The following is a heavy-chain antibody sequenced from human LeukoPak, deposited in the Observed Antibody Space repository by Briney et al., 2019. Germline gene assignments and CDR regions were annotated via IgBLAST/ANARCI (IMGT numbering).Heavy chain of an antibody. Sequence: PGRSLRLSCAASGFTFSSYAMHWVRQAPGKGLEWVAVISYDGSNKYYADSVKGRFTISRDNSKNTLYLQMNSLKAEDTAVYYCAGILAAAPFGGQGTLVTVSS. CDR1: GFTFSSYA. J-gene: IGHJ4*02. D-gene: IGHD6-13*01. CDR3: AGILAAAPF. CDR2: ISYDGSNK. V-gene: IGHV3-30-3*01.